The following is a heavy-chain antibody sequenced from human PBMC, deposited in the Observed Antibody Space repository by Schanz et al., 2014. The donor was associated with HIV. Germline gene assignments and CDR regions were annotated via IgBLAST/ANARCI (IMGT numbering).Heavy chain of an antibody. V-gene: IGHV3-30*18. Sequence: VQLLESGGGLEQPGGSLRLSCAGSGFSFDTFGIHWVRQAPGKGLEWLAVISYDGRNKKFANSVKGRFTISRDNSKNTVYLQAKSLRPEDTAVYYCAKDRNYYDSRYRGKGNYYYYYGMDVWGQGATVTVSS. CDR2: ISYDGRNK. CDR3: AKDRNYYDSRYRGKGNYYYYYGMDV. D-gene: IGHD3-22*01. CDR1: GFSFDTFG. J-gene: IGHJ6*02.